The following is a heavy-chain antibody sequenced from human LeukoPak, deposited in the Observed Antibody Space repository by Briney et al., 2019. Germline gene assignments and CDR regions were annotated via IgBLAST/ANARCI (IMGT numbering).Heavy chain of an antibody. Sequence: SETLSLTCAVYGGSFSGYYWSWIRQPPGKGLEWIGEINHSGSTNYNPSLKSRVTISVDTSKNQFSLKLSSVTAADTAVYYCARGTPIQSHIVMVTAIPGGYYFDYWGQGTLVTVSS. J-gene: IGHJ4*02. CDR1: GGSFSGYY. CDR3: ARGTPIQSHIVMVTAIPGGYYFDY. CDR2: INHSGST. D-gene: IGHD2-21*02. V-gene: IGHV4-34*01.